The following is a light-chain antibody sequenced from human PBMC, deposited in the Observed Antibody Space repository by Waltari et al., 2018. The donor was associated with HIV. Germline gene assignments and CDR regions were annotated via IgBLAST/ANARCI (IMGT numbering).Light chain of an antibody. CDR2: EAF. V-gene: IGKV1-5*03. CDR1: QRIGRW. J-gene: IGKJ2*01. CDR3: QQYHAPYT. Sequence: DIQLTQSPSTLTLSVGDRVTITCRGSQRIGRWLAWFQQKPGKAPKLLIYEAFSLERGVPSRFSGSGSGTEFTLTISSLQPDDFATYHCQQYHAPYTFGQGTKLEIK.